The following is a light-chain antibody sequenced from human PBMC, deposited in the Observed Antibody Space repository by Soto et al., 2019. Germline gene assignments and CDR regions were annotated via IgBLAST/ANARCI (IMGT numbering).Light chain of an antibody. CDR2: TND. CDR3: AAWDGSLNVVL. CDR1: SSNIGTNT. V-gene: IGLV1-44*01. J-gene: IGLJ2*01. Sequence: QSVLTQAPSASGTPGQRVTISCSGSSSNIGTNTVNWYQQLPGRAPTLLIYTNDQRPSGVPDRFSGSKSGTSASLAISGLQSEDEADYYCAAWDGSLNVVLFGGGTKLTVL.